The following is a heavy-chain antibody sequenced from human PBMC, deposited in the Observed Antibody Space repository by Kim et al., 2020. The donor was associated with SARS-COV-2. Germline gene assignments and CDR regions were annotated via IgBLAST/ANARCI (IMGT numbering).Heavy chain of an antibody. V-gene: IGHV4-39*01. CDR2: ISDSGST. Sequence: SETLSLTCTVSGDSISSSSSYWGWIRQPPGQGLEWIESISDSGSTFNNPSLKSRVTISVVRSKNQFSLKLSSVTAADTAVYYRARHVPNSSGRFDYWGQGTLVTVSS. CDR1: GDSISSSSSY. CDR3: ARHVPNSSGRFDY. J-gene: IGHJ4*02. D-gene: IGHD6-19*01.